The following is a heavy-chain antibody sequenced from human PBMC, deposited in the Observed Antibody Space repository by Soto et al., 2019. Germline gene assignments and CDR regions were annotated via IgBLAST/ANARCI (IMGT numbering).Heavy chain of an antibody. D-gene: IGHD6-6*01. CDR2: VNPNGGST. CDR3: ARGLVSGDY. J-gene: IGHJ4*02. Sequence: QVQLVQSGAEVKEPGASVKISCKGSGYTFTNFYIHWVRQAPGQGLEWMGIVNPNGGSTNYAQNFKGRIPISRDASTSTVYMDLSSLRSEDTAVYYCARGLVSGDYWGQGALVTVSS. V-gene: IGHV1-46*01. CDR1: GYTFTNFY.